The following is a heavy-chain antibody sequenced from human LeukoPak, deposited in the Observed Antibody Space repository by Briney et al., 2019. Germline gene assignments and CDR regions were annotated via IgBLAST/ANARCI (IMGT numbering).Heavy chain of an antibody. V-gene: IGHV3-30*04. CDR3: ASSSSWYNFDY. Sequence: PGRSLRLSCAASGFTFSSYAMHWVRQAPGKGLEWVAVISYDGSNKYYADSVKGRFTISRDNSKNTLYLQMNSLRAEDTAVYYCASSSSWYNFDYWGQGTLVTVSS. CDR2: ISYDGSNK. D-gene: IGHD6-13*01. J-gene: IGHJ4*02. CDR1: GFTFSSYA.